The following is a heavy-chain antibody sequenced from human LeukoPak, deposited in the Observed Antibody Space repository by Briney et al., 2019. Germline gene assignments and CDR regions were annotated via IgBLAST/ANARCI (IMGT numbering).Heavy chain of an antibody. J-gene: IGHJ4*02. CDR3: AKETRETLDY. Sequence: GGSLRLSCAASGFIFSSYGMHWVRQAPGKGLEWVAVISYDGSNKYYGDSVKGRFTISRDNSKNTLYLQMNSLRAEDTAVYYCAKETRETLDYWGQGTLVTVSS. CDR1: GFIFSSYG. D-gene: IGHD1-1*01. V-gene: IGHV3-30*18. CDR2: ISYDGSNK.